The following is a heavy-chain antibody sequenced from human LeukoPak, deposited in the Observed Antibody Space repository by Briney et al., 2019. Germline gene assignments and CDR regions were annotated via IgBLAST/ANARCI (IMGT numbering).Heavy chain of an antibody. CDR1: GFTVSSNY. D-gene: IGHD1-1*01. CDR2: INSSGSTI. V-gene: IGHV3-11*01. Sequence: GGSLRLSRAASGFTVSSNYMSWVRQAPGKGLEWVSYINSSGSTIYYADSVKGRFTISRDNAKNSLYLQMNSLRAEDTAVYYCARVTGTTLLHYWGQGTLVTVSS. CDR3: ARVTGTTLLHY. J-gene: IGHJ4*02.